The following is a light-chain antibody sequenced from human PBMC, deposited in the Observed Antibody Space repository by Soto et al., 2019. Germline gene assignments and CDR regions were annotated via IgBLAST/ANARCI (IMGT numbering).Light chain of an antibody. CDR3: QQCNNLPAWP. V-gene: IGKV3-11*01. CDR2: DAS. CDR1: QSVSSY. Sequence: EIVLTQSPATLSLSPGERATLSCRASQSVSSYLAWYQQKPGQAPRLLIYDASNRATGIPARFSGSGSGTAFTHTISSLYAEAFAVYYCQQCNNLPAWPFCQGTKVASK. J-gene: IGKJ1*01.